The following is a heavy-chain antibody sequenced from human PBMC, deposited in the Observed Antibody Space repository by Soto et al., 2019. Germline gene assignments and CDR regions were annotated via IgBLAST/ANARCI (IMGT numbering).Heavy chain of an antibody. J-gene: IGHJ4*02. D-gene: IGHD3-22*01. CDR1: GFTFSSYA. CDR3: AAGTRRAYYYDSSGYFDY. Sequence: PGGSLRLSCAATGFTFSSYAMAWVRQAPGRGLEWVSATTGSGFSTYYADSVKGRFTISRDNSKNTLYLQMNSLRAEDTAVYYCAAGTRRAYYYDSSGYFDYWGQGTLVTVSS. V-gene: IGHV3-23*01. CDR2: TTGSGFST.